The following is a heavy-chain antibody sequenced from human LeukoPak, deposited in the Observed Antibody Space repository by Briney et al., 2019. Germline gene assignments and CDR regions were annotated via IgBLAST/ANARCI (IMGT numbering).Heavy chain of an antibody. J-gene: IGHJ6*02. V-gene: IGHV6-1*01. Sequence: SQTLSLTCAISGDSVSSNSAAWNWIRQSPSRGLEWLGRTYYRSKWYSDYAVSVKSRITINPDTSKNQFSLQLNSVTPEDTAVYYCARGPYYGSGSYYLPYYYYGMDVWGQGTTVTVSS. CDR1: GDSVSSNSAA. CDR3: ARGPYYGSGSYYLPYYYYGMDV. CDR2: TYYRSKWYS. D-gene: IGHD3-10*01.